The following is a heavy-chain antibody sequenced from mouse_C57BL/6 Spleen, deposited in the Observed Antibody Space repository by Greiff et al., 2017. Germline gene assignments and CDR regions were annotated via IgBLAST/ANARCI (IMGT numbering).Heavy chain of an antibody. CDR3: ARGGLYCDYDEIDY. D-gene: IGHD2-4*01. J-gene: IGHJ2*01. CDR1: GYTFTSYW. V-gene: IGHV1-69*01. CDR2: IDPSDSYT. Sequence: QVQLQQPGAELVMPGASVKLSCKASGYTFTSYWMHWVKQRPGQGLEWIGEIDPSDSYTNYNLKFKGKSTLTVDKSSSTAYLQLSSLTSEDSAVYYCARGGLYCDYDEIDYWGQGTTLTVSS.